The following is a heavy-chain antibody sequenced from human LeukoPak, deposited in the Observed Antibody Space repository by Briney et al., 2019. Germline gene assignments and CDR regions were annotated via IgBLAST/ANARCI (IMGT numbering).Heavy chain of an antibody. CDR1: RYTFTSYD. J-gene: IGHJ4*02. V-gene: IGHV1-8*03. D-gene: IGHD3-3*01. CDR3: ARGRGTIFGVAKGYPAY. CDR2: MNPNSGNT. Sequence: ASVKVSCKASRYTFTSYDINWVRQATGQGLEWMGWMNPNSGNTGYAQKFQGRVTITRNTSISTAYMELSSLRSEDTAVYYCARGRGTIFGVAKGYPAYWGQGTLVTVSS.